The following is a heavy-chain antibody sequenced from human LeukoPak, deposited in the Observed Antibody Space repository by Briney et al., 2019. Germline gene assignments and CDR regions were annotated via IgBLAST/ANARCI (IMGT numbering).Heavy chain of an antibody. Sequence: PGGSLRLSCAASGFTFSDKWMHWVRQAPGMGLVWVSRISPEGSRISYAGSVKGRFTISRDNAKNMLYLQMNSLRAEDTAVYYCARDFYTNGYHSSGDDFDYWGQGSLVTVSS. V-gene: IGHV3-74*01. CDR1: GFTFSDKW. CDR2: ISPEGSRI. CDR3: ARDFYTNGYHSSGDDFDY. D-gene: IGHD3-22*01. J-gene: IGHJ4*02.